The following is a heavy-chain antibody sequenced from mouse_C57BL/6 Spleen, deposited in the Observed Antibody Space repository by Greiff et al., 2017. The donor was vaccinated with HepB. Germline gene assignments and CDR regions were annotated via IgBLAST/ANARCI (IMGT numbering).Heavy chain of an antibody. V-gene: IGHV1-26*01. CDR1: GYTFTDYY. D-gene: IGHD2-12*01. J-gene: IGHJ3*01. Sequence: VDVKQSGPELVKPGASVKISCKASGYTFTDYYMNWVKQSHGKSLEWIGDINPNNGGTSYNQKFKGKATLTVDKSSSTAYMELRSLTSEDSAVYYCATENYSSFAYWGQGTLVTVSA. CDR2: INPNNGGT. CDR3: ATENYSSFAY.